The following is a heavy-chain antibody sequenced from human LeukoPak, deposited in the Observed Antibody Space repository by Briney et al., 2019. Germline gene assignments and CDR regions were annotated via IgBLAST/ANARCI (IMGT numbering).Heavy chain of an antibody. CDR2: INNNGVST. Sequence: PGGSLRLSCAASGFTVTTYAMTWVRQAPGKGLEWVSTINNNGVSTFYADPVRGRFTISRDNSKNTLYLHMNSLSAEDTAVYYCAKDSFSTRWGQGTLVTVSS. D-gene: IGHD2-2*01. V-gene: IGHV3-23*01. CDR1: GFTVTTYA. CDR3: AKDSFSTR. J-gene: IGHJ4*02.